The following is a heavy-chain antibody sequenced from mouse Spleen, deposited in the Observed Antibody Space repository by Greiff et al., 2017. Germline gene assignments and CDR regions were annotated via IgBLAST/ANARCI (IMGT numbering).Heavy chain of an antibody. V-gene: IGHV2-2*01. CDR3: ARKWGPYAMGY. D-gene: IGHD3-3*01. CDR1: GFSLTSYG. Sequence: VQLQESGPGLVQPSQTLSITCTVSGFSLTSYGVHWVRQSPGKGLEWMGVIWSGGSTDYNAAFIYRLSICKDNSKSQVFFKMNILPADDTAIYYCARKWGPYAMGYRGQGTSGTGSS. CDR2: IWSGGST. J-gene: IGHJ4*01.